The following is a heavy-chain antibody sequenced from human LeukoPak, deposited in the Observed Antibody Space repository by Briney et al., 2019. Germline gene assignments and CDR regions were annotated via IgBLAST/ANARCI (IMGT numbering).Heavy chain of an antibody. CDR2: MNPNSGNT. Sequence: ASVKVSRKASGYTFTNYDINWVRQATGQGLEWMGWMNPNSGNTGYAQRFQGRVTMTRNTSISTAYMELSSLRSEDTAVYYCARSHPRSSWSNYFDSWGQGTLVTVSS. J-gene: IGHJ4*02. CDR1: GYTFTNYD. D-gene: IGHD6-13*01. CDR3: ARSHPRSSWSNYFDS. V-gene: IGHV1-8*01.